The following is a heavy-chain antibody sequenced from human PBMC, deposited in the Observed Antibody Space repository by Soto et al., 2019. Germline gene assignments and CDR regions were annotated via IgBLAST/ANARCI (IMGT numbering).Heavy chain of an antibody. CDR1: GFTFSSYG. Sequence: GGSLRLSCAASGFTFSSYGMHWVRQAPGKGLEWVAVISYDGSNKYYADSVKGRFTISRDNSKNTLYLQMNSLRAEDTAVYYCAKGDCGGDCYSFDAFDIWGQGTMVTV. J-gene: IGHJ3*02. D-gene: IGHD2-21*02. CDR3: AKGDCGGDCYSFDAFDI. CDR2: ISYDGSNK. V-gene: IGHV3-30*18.